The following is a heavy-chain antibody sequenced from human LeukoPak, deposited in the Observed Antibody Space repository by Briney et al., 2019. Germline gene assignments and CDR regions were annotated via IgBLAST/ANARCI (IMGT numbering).Heavy chain of an antibody. CDR3: AREKDSSTWYGMAV. CDR1: GFTFSDYY. CDR2: ISSSGSTI. V-gene: IGHV3-11*01. Sequence: GGSLRLSCVASGFTFSDYYMSWIRQAPGKGLEWVSYISSSGSTIYYADSVKGRFTISRDNAKNSLYLQMSSLRAEDTAVYYCAREKDSSTWYGMAVWGQGTTVTVSS. J-gene: IGHJ6*02. D-gene: IGHD6-13*01.